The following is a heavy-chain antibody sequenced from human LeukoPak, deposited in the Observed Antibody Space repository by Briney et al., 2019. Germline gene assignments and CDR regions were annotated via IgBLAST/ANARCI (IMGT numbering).Heavy chain of an antibody. V-gene: IGHV3-7*01. CDR1: GFSFSAHW. CDR2: IKQDGSDK. CDR3: AGGEGWTFDI. J-gene: IGHJ3*02. Sequence: GGSLRLSCAASGFSFSAHWMSWFRQAPGKGLEWVALIKQDGSDKHYVDSVKGRFTISRDNAKNSLYLQMNSLRADDTAVYYCAGGEGWTFDIWGQGTKVTVSS. D-gene: IGHD4-17*01.